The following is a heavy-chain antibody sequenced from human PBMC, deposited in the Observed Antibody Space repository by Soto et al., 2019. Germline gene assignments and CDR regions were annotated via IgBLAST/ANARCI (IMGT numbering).Heavy chain of an antibody. J-gene: IGHJ6*02. CDR3: ARDRVRRFGELLSFYYYYYGMDV. CDR2: IYHSGST. D-gene: IGHD3-10*01. Sequence: SETLSLTCAVSGGSISSSNWWSWVRQPPGKGLEWIGEIYHSGSTNYNPSLKSRVTISVDKSKNQFSLKLSSVTAADTAVYYCARDRVRRFGELLSFYYYYYGMDVWGQGTTVTVSS. V-gene: IGHV4-4*02. CDR1: GGSISSSNW.